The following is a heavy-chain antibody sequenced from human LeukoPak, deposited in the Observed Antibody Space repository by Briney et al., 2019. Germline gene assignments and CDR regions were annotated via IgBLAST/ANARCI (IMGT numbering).Heavy chain of an antibody. CDR2: TYYRSKWYN. CDR3: ARSSTMIASCAAFDI. Sequence: SQTLSLTCAISGDSVSSNSAAWNWIRQSLSRGLEWLGRTYYRSKWYNDYAVSVKSRITINPDTSKNQFSLQLNSVTPEDSAVYYCARSSTMIASCAAFDIWGQGTMVTVSS. D-gene: IGHD3-22*01. CDR1: GDSVSSNSAA. V-gene: IGHV6-1*01. J-gene: IGHJ3*02.